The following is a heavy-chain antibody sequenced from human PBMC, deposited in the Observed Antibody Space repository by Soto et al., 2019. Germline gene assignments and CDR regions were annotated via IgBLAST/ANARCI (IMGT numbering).Heavy chain of an antibody. CDR2: IYYSGST. CDR3: AGFYGDYVGNYYYYGMDV. J-gene: IGHJ6*02. CDR1: GCSISSYY. Sequence: SETLSLTSTVSGCSISSYYWSWIRQPPGKGLEWIGYIYYSGSTNYNPSLKSRVTISVDTSKNQFSLKLSSVTAADTAVYYCAGFYGDYVGNYYYYGMDVWGQGTTVTVSS. V-gene: IGHV4-59*08. D-gene: IGHD4-17*01.